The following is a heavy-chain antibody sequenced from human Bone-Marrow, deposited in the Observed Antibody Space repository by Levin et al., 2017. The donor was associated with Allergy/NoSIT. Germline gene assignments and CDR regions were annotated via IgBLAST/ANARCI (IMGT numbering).Heavy chain of an antibody. CDR3: VRVGSDLYDF. Sequence: SGESLKISCKASGYSFTDHYIHWVRQAPGQGLQWMGWIVPNTGDTNSAQTFQGRVTMTRDTSINTAYMELSRLTSDDTAVYFCVRVGSDLYDFWGQGTLVTVSS. CDR1: GYSFTDHY. CDR2: IVPNTGDT. J-gene: IGHJ4*02. V-gene: IGHV1-2*02.